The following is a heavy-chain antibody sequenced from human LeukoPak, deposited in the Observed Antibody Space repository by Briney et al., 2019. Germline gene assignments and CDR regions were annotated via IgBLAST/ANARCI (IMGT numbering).Heavy chain of an antibody. J-gene: IGHJ4*02. CDR3: ARDLSTTMSSDY. Sequence: ASVKVSFKASGYTFTSYYIHWVRQAPGQGLEWMGIIYPGGGSTNYAQNFQGRVTMTRDTSTSTVYMDLSSLTSDDTAVYYCARDLSTTMSSDYWGQGTLVTVSS. V-gene: IGHV1-46*01. CDR2: IYPGGGST. D-gene: IGHD3-10*02. CDR1: GYTFTSYY.